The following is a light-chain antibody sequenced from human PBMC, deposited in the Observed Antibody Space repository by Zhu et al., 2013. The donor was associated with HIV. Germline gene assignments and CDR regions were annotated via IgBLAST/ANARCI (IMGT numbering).Light chain of an antibody. CDR1: QSVDTN. V-gene: IGKV3-15*01. CDR3: QQYHNWPPLS. CDR2: GAS. J-gene: IGKJ4*01. Sequence: EIVMTQSPATLSVSPGERATLSCRASQSVDTNLGWYQQKPGQGPRLLIYGASTRATGIPDRFSGSGSGTEFTLTISSLQSEDFAVYYCQQYHNWPPLSFGGGTRVEIK.